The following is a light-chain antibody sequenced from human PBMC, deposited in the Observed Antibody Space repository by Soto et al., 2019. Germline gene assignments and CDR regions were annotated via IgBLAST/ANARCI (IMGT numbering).Light chain of an antibody. J-gene: IGLJ3*02. V-gene: IGLV6-57*03. Sequence: FMLTQPHSVSESPGKTVTISCTRSSGSIASNYVQWYQQRPGSAPTKLIYDDNHRPSGVPDRFSGSIDSSSNSASLTISGLKTEDEADYYCQSYDSSNLWVFGGGTKLTVL. CDR1: SGSIASNY. CDR2: DDN. CDR3: QSYDSSNLWV.